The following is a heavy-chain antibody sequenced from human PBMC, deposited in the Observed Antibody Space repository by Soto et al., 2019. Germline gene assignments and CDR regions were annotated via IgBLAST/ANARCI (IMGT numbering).Heavy chain of an antibody. V-gene: IGHV3-15*01. CDR2: IKSKTDGGTT. CDR1: GFTFSNAW. J-gene: IGHJ6*03. CDR3: TTDRTPIAAAGKTGWYYYYYMDV. D-gene: IGHD6-13*01. Sequence: GGSLRLSCAASGFTFSNAWMSWVRQAPGKGLEWVGRIKSKTDGGTTDYAAPVKGRFTISRDDSKNTLYLQMNSLKTEDTAVYYCTTDRTPIAAAGKTGWYYYYYMDVWGKGTTVTVSS.